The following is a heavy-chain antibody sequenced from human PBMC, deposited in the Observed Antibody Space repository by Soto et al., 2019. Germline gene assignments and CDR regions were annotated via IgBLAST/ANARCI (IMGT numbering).Heavy chain of an antibody. V-gene: IGHV1-2*02. Sequence: ASVKVSCKASGYTFTGHYMHWVRQAPGQGLEWMGWINPNSVGTNYAQKFQGRVTMTRDTSISTAYMELSRLRSDDTAVYYCARETMVRAEHVFDIWGQGTMFTV. D-gene: IGHD3-10*01. CDR1: GYTFTGHY. J-gene: IGHJ3*02. CDR3: ARETMVRAEHVFDI. CDR2: INPNSVGT.